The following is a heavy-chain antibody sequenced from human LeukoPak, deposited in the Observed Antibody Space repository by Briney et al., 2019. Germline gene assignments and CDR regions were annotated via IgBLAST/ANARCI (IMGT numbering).Heavy chain of an antibody. CDR3: AKDGYDFWSGYYNPEYFQH. J-gene: IGHJ1*01. D-gene: IGHD3-3*01. Sequence: GGSLRLSCAASGFTFSSYWMHWVRQAPGKGLVWVSRINSDGSSTSYADSVKGRFTISRDNAKNTLYLQMNSLRAEDTAVYYCAKDGYDFWSGYYNPEYFQHWGQGTLVTVSS. CDR1: GFTFSSYW. CDR2: INSDGSST. V-gene: IGHV3-74*01.